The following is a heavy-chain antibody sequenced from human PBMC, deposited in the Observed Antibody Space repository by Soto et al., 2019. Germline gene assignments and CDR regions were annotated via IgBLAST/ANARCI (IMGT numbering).Heavy chain of an antibody. Sequence: GGSLRLSCAASGFTFSSYAMHWVRQAPGKGLEWVAVISYDGSNKYYADSVKGRFTISRENSKSTLYLQLNILSAQDTAVYYCAGDLSYYGSGPGDYYGMDVWGQGTTVTVSS. CDR1: GFTFSSYA. J-gene: IGHJ6*02. CDR3: AGDLSYYGSGPGDYYGMDV. CDR2: ISYDGSNK. D-gene: IGHD3-10*01. V-gene: IGHV3-30-3*01.